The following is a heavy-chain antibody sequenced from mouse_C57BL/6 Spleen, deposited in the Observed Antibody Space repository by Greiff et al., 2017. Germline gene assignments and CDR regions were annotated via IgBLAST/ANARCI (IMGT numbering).Heavy chain of an antibody. CDR1: GYTFTSYW. V-gene: IGHV1-74*01. Sequence: QVQLQQPGAELVKPGASVKVSCKASGYTFTSYWMHWVKQRPGQGLEWIGRLHPSDSDTNYNQKFKGKATLTVDKSSSTAYMQLSSLTSEDSAVYYCARGFTTVVDYYAMDYWGQGTSVTVSS. D-gene: IGHD1-1*01. CDR2: LHPSDSDT. CDR3: ARGFTTVVDYYAMDY. J-gene: IGHJ4*01.